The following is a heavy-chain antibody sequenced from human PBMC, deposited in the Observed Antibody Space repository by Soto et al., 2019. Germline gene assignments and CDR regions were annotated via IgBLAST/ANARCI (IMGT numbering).Heavy chain of an antibody. V-gene: IGHV4-34*01. D-gene: IGHD5-12*01. CDR3: ARGQEGVVATH. J-gene: IGHJ4*02. CDR1: GGSLSGYY. CDR2: IKDGGRT. Sequence: QVQLQQWGAGLLKPSETLSLNCAVNGGSLSGYYCSWIRQPPGKGLEWIGEIKDGGRTNYSPSLTSRATISSDTSNNQFSLRLYSVTAADTGVYYCARGQEGVVATHWDQGTLVTVSS.